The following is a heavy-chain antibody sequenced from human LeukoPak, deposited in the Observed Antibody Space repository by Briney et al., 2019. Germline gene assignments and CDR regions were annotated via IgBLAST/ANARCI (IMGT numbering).Heavy chain of an antibody. D-gene: IGHD2-15*01. Sequence: GGSLRLSCAASGFTFSNYAMSWVRQAPGKGLEWVSAISSSGDTTYYADSVEGRFTISRDNSKNTLYLQMNSLRAEDTAVYYCAKMNLYCSGGSCYSWKGGFDYWGQGTLVTVSS. J-gene: IGHJ4*02. V-gene: IGHV3-23*01. CDR2: ISSSGDTT. CDR3: AKMNLYCSGGSCYSWKGGFDY. CDR1: GFTFSNYA.